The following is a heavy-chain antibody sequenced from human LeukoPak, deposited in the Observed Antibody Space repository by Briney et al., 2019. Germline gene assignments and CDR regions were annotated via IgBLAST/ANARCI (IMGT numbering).Heavy chain of an antibody. CDR2: ISGSGGST. CDR3: ARGHFWSGYTYQDYFYYMDV. D-gene: IGHD3-3*02. Sequence: TGGSLRLSCAASGFTFSSYAMSWVRQAPGKGLEWVSAISGSGGSTYYADSVKGRFTISRDNSKKTLYLQVGSLRVEDMGVYYCARGHFWSGYTYQDYFYYMDVWGKGTAVTVSS. V-gene: IGHV3-23*01. CDR1: GFTFSSYA. J-gene: IGHJ6*03.